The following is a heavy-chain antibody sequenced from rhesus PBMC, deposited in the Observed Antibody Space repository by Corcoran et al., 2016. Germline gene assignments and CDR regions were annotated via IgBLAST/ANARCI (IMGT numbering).Heavy chain of an antibody. CDR3: ARRDVWNNGIIDY. J-gene: IGHJ4*01. Sequence: QATLKESGPALVKPTQTLTLTCTFSGFSLSTSGLGINWTRHPPGKALEWLASVYWDDDKGYTTSLKSRLTISKDTSKNQVVLTMTNMDPVDTATYYCARRDVWNNGIIDYWGQGVLVTVSS. D-gene: IGHD1-20*01. CDR1: GFSLSTSGLG. CDR2: VYWDDDK. V-gene: IGHV2S1*01.